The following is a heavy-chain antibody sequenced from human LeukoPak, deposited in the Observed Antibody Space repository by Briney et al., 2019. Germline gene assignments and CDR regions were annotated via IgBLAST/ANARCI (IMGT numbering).Heavy chain of an antibody. D-gene: IGHD2-2*01. Sequence: GGSLRLSCEASGFTFGHFSMNWVRQAPGKGLEWVSFISTTGSSIYYADSVKGRFTISRDNAKNSLYLQMNSLSPEDTAVYYCVREDLVLVLASNTGLPDYWGQGTLVTVSS. J-gene: IGHJ4*02. V-gene: IGHV3-21*04. CDR1: GFTFGHFS. CDR2: ISTTGSSI. CDR3: VREDLVLVLASNTGLPDY.